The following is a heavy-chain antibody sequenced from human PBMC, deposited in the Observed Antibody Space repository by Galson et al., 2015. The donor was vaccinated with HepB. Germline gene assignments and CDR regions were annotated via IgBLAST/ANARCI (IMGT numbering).Heavy chain of an antibody. Sequence: SLRLSCAAPGFTFSDYTMHWVRQAPGKGLEWVALMSYDENNKYYTDSVKGRFTISRDNSKTILYLQMNDLRADDTALYYCARVWDKGRTTRWGNYFYGMDVWGQGTTVTASS. D-gene: IGHD1-7*01. CDR3: ARVWDKGRTTRWGNYFYGMDV. CDR2: MSYDENNK. V-gene: IGHV3-30*04. CDR1: GFTFSDYT. J-gene: IGHJ6*02.